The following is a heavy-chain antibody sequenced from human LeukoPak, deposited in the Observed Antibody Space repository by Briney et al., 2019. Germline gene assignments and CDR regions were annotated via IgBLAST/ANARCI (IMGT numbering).Heavy chain of an antibody. V-gene: IGHV3-21*01. CDR2: ISSSSSYI. D-gene: IGHD3-22*01. J-gene: IGHJ6*02. CDR1: GFTFSSYS. CDR3: ARANDYYDSSGWTHYYGMDV. Sequence: GGSLRLSCAASGFTFSSYSMNWVRQAPGKGLEWVSSISSSSSYIYYADSVKGRFTISRDNAKNSLYLQMNSLRAEDTAVYYCARANDYYDSSGWTHYYGMDVWGQGTTVTVSS.